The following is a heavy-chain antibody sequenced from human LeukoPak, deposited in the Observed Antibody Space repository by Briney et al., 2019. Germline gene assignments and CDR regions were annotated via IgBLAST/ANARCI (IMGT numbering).Heavy chain of an antibody. CDR1: GFTFSNAW. D-gene: IGHD4-23*01. CDR2: IKSKTSGGTA. Sequence: AGGSLRLXCAASGFTFSNAWMTWDRQAPGKGLEWVGRIKSKTSGGTADYAAPVEGRFTVSRDDSKNTLYLQMNSLKIEDTAIYYCKTWTSSDNSLFDNWGQGTLVTVSS. CDR3: KTWTSSDNSLFDN. J-gene: IGHJ4*02. V-gene: IGHV3-15*01.